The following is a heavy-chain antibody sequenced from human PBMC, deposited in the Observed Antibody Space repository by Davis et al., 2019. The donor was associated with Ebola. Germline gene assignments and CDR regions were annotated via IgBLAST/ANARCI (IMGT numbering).Heavy chain of an antibody. CDR1: GFTFSSYW. CDR2: IKQDGSEK. V-gene: IGHV3-7*01. J-gene: IGHJ6*02. D-gene: IGHD7-27*01. CDR3: ARDLGNYGMDV. Sequence: GESLKISCAASGFTFSSYWMSWVRQAPGKGLEWVANIKQDGSEKYYVDSVKGRFTISRDNAKNSLYLQMNSLRDEDTAVYYCARDLGNYGMDVWGQGTTVTVSS.